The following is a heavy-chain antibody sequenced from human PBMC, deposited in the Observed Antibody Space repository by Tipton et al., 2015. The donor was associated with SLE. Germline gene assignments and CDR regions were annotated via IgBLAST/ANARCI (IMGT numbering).Heavy chain of an antibody. CDR2: IYHSGST. J-gene: IGHJ4*02. D-gene: IGHD3-3*01. Sequence: TLSLTCSVSGYSISSGFYWGWLRQSPGKGLEWIGSIYHSGSTQYNPSLKSRVTISVDTSGNQVSLRLRSVTAADTAVYYCARDLFVEFYRSWSDYAYYFDYWGQGELVTVSS. CDR3: ARDLFVEFYRSWSDYAYYFDY. V-gene: IGHV4-38-2*02. CDR1: GYSISSGFY.